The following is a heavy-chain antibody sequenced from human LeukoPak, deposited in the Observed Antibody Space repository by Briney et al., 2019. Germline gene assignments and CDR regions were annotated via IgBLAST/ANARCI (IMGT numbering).Heavy chain of an antibody. D-gene: IGHD3-10*01. J-gene: IGHJ4*02. V-gene: IGHV4-39*01. CDR2: IYYTGSA. CDR3: VRHVGSGSYFDY. Sequence: SETLSLTCTVSGGSISNNNYYWAWIRQPPGRGLEWIGSIYYTGSAHYSPSPRSRVTISVDTSENQFFLRLSSVTAADTAVYYCVRHVGSGSYFDYWGQGPLVTVSS. CDR1: GGSISNNNYY.